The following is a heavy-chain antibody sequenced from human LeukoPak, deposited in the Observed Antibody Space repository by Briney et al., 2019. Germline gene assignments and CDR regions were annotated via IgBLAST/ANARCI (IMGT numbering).Heavy chain of an antibody. Sequence: GGSLRLSCAASGFTFSSYSLNWVRQAPGKGLEWVSAISGSGGSTYYADSVKGRFTISRDNSKNTLYLQMNSLRAEDTAVYYCAKDPPSYYGSGSYYNFADYWGQGTLVTVSS. CDR1: GFTFSSYS. V-gene: IGHV3-23*01. D-gene: IGHD3-10*01. CDR3: AKDPPSYYGSGSYYNFADY. CDR2: ISGSGGST. J-gene: IGHJ4*02.